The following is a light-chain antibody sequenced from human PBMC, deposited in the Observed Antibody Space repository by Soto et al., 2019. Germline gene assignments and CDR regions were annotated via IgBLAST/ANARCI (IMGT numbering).Light chain of an antibody. J-gene: IGKJ2*01. CDR3: QKYDRFPYT. CDR2: KAS. V-gene: IGKV1-5*03. CDR1: QSINSC. Sequence: DIQMTQSPSTLSASIGDTVIITCRASQSINSCLAWYQQKPGKAPKLLIHKASTLESGVPSRFSGSKSGTEFTLTISSLQPDDFATFYCQKYDRFPYTFGQGTKLEIK.